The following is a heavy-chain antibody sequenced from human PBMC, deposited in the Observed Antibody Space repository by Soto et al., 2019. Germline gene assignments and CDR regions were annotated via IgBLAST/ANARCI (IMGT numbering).Heavy chain of an antibody. D-gene: IGHD3-3*01. J-gene: IGHJ5*02. CDR1: GFSFGDYA. CDR2: IRNPGYGGTT. Sequence: LAGGSLRLSCTTSGFSFGDYAMTWVRQAPGKGLEWVGFIRNPGYGGTTEYATSVKGRFIISRDDSMSSAYLQLNSLKVDDSAVYYCVRGSFGYYGPWGQGTLVTVSS. V-gene: IGHV3-49*04. CDR3: VRGSFGYYGP.